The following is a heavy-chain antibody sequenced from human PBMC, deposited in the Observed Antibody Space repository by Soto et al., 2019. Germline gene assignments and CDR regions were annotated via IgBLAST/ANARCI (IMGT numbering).Heavy chain of an antibody. CDR3: ARTPSYCVGPDCFLTGFDF. V-gene: IGHV2-70*11. Sequence: SGPTLVNPTQTLTLTCTFSGFSLTTSGMCVSWIRQPPGQALEWLARIDWDDEKYYSTSLRTRLSISKDTSKNQVVLTLTNMDPVDTATYYCARTPSYCVGPDCFLTGFDFWGQGALVTVS. D-gene: IGHD2-21*01. J-gene: IGHJ4*02. CDR2: IDWDDEK. CDR1: GFSLTTSGMC.